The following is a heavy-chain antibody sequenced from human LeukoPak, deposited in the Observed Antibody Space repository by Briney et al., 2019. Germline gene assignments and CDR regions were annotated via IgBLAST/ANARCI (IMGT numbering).Heavy chain of an antibody. CDR1: GFTFSTYW. CDR2: IKQDGSEK. V-gene: IGHV3-7*02. CDR3: ARVAEIQLWLRSAFDY. Sequence: GGSLRLSCAASGFTFSTYWMSWVRQAPGKGLEWVANIKQDGSEKYYVDSVKGRFTISRDNAKKSLYLQMNSLRDEGTAVYYCARVAEIQLWLRSAFDYWGQGTLVTVSS. J-gene: IGHJ4*02. D-gene: IGHD5-18*01.